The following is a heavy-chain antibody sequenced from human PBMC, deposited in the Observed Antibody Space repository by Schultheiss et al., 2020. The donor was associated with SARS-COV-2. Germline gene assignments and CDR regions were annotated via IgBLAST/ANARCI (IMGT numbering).Heavy chain of an antibody. J-gene: IGHJ4*02. Sequence: GESLKISCAASGFTFSNYWMHWVRQAPGKGLQWVSRISSSGDGTYYADSVKGRFTISRDNSKNTLYLQMNSLRAEDTAAYYCVKGGGLLLRIVAITFPLDYLGQGTLVTVSS. D-gene: IGHD2-21*01. CDR3: VKGGGLLLRIVAITFPLDY. V-gene: IGHV3-23*01. CDR1: GFTFSNYW. CDR2: ISSSGDGT.